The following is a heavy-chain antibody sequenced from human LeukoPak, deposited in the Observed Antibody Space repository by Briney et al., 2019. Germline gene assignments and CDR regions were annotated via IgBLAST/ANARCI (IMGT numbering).Heavy chain of an antibody. D-gene: IGHD5-18*01. J-gene: IGHJ4*02. CDR2: IYYSGST. CDR1: GGSISSYY. CDR3: ARDRGYSYGFDFDY. V-gene: IGHV4-59*01. Sequence: SETLSLTCTVSGGSISSYYWSWIRQPPGKGLGWIGYIYYSGSTNYNPSLKSRVTISVDTSKNQFSLKLSSVTAADTAVYYCARDRGYSYGFDFDYWGQGTLVTVSS.